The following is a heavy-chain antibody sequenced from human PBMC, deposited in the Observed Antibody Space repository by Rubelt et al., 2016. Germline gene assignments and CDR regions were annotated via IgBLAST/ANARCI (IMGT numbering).Heavy chain of an antibody. V-gene: IGHV3-23*04. CDR1: GFTFSSYA. Sequence: EVQLVESGGGLVQPGGSLRLSCAASGFTFSSYAMSWVRQAPGKGLEWVSAISGSGGSTYYADSVKGRFTISRDNSKNTLYLQMNSLRAEDTAVYYCATSQLYCGGDCWNYFDYRGQGTLVTVSS. J-gene: IGHJ4*02. D-gene: IGHD2-21*02. CDR3: ATSQLYCGGDCWNYFDY. CDR2: ISGSGGST.